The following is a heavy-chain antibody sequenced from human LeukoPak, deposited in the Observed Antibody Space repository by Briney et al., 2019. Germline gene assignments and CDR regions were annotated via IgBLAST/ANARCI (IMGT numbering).Heavy chain of an antibody. D-gene: IGHD6-13*01. V-gene: IGHV4-39*07. J-gene: IGHJ5*02. CDR3: ARDPLRFRIAAADLIFDP. CDR1: GGSIRNSNYY. Sequence: SETLSLTCTVSGGSIRNSNYYWGWIRQPPGKGLEWIGSMYYSGSTYYNPSLKTRVTVSVDTSKNQFSLKLNSVTAADTAVYYCARDPLRFRIAAADLIFDPWGQGTLVTVSS. CDR2: MYYSGST.